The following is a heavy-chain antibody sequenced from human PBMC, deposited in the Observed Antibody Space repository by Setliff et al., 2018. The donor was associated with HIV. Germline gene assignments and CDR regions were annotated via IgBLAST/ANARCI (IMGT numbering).Heavy chain of an antibody. J-gene: IGHJ6*03. V-gene: IGHV4-4*07. D-gene: IGHD2-21*02. CDR2: IYTRGNT. CDR3: TRDLWGDDYYYNNMDV. Sequence: SETLSLTCSVSGASITSHNWSWIRQAAGKGLEWIGRIYTRGNTNYSPSLRSRVTMSVDTSKNQFSLKVTSVTAADTAVYYCTRDLWGDDYYYNNMDVWGKGTMVTVS. CDR1: GASITSHN.